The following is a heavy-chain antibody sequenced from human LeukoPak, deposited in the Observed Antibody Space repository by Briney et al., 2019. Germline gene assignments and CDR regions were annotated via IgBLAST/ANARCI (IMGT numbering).Heavy chain of an antibody. CDR1: GFTFSNAW. CDR3: TVTTHYDAFDI. CDR2: IKSKTDGGTK. V-gene: IGHV3-15*01. J-gene: IGHJ3*02. Sequence: PGGSLRLSYAASGFTFSNAWMSWVRQAPGKGLEWVGRIKSKTDGGTKDYAAPVKGRFTISRDDSKNTLYLQMNSLKTEDTAVYYCTVTTHYDAFDIWGQGTMVTVSS. D-gene: IGHD4-17*01.